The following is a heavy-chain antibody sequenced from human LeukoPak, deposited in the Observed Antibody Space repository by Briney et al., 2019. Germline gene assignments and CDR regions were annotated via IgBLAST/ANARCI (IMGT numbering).Heavy chain of an antibody. CDR2: IHYSGST. D-gene: IGHD1-1*01. Sequence: PSETLSLTCSVSGGSISGYYWSWIRQPPGKGLEWIGYIHYSGSTHYNPSLKSRVTISVDTSKNQFALKLSSVTAADTAVYYCARLQSSAGASPRTYYYYYYYMDVWGKGTTVTISS. CDR3: ARLQSSAGASPRTYYYYYYYMDV. CDR1: GGSISGYY. V-gene: IGHV4-59*12. J-gene: IGHJ6*03.